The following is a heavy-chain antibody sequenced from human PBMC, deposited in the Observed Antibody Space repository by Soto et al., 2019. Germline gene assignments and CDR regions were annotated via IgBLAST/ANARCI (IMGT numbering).Heavy chain of an antibody. CDR2: IIPIFGTE. CDR1: GGTFSSYA. J-gene: IGHJ5*02. V-gene: IGHV1-69*06. CDR3: AREVGAVAASNWFDP. D-gene: IGHD6-19*01. Sequence: QVQLVQSGAEVKKPGSSVKVSCKASGGTFSSYAISWVRQAPGQGLEWMGGIIPIFGTENYGQKFQGRVTITAYKSTSTAYMELSSLRSEDTAVYYCAREVGAVAASNWFDPWGQGTLVTVSS.